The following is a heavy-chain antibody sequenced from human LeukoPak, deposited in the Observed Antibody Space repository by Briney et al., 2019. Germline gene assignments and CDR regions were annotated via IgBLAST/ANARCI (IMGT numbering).Heavy chain of an antibody. J-gene: IGHJ4*02. Sequence: GGSLRLSCAASGFTFSSYSMNWVRQAPGKGLEWISSISSSSSYIYYADSVKGRFTISRDNAKNSLYLQMNSLRAEDTAVYYCARDPSGWYVYWGQGTLVTVSS. V-gene: IGHV3-21*01. D-gene: IGHD6-19*01. CDR1: GFTFSSYS. CDR2: ISSSSSYI. CDR3: ARDPSGWYVY.